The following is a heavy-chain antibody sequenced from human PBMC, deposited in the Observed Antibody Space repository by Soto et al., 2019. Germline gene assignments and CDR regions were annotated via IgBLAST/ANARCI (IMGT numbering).Heavy chain of an antibody. CDR3: ARRRAGDSSGYYALYY. CDR1: GGTFSSYA. V-gene: IGHV1-69*01. D-gene: IGHD3-22*01. Sequence: QVQLVQSGAEVKKPGSSVKVSCKASGGTFSSYAISWMRQAPGQGLEWMGGSIPIFGTANYAQKFQGRVTITADESTSTAYMELSSLRSEDTAVYYCARRRAGDSSGYYALYYWGQGTLVTVSS. J-gene: IGHJ4*02. CDR2: SIPIFGTA.